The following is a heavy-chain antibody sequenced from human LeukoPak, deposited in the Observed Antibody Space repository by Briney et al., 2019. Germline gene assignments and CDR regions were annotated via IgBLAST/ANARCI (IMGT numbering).Heavy chain of an antibody. J-gene: IGHJ4*02. V-gene: IGHV3-33*06. CDR3: AKRRHYDSSGYVDY. Sequence: PGGSLRLSCAASGFTFSRYGMHWVRQAPGKGLEWVAVIWYDGSNKYYADSVKGRFTISRDNSKNTLYLQMNSLRAEDTAVYYCAKRRHYDSSGYVDYWGQGTLVTVSS. D-gene: IGHD3-22*01. CDR2: IWYDGSNK. CDR1: GFTFSRYG.